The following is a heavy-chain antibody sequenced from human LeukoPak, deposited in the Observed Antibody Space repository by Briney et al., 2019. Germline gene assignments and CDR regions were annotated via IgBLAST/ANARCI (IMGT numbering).Heavy chain of an antibody. V-gene: IGHV4-59*01. D-gene: IGHD5-18*01. J-gene: IGHJ6*03. Sequence: SETLSLTCTVSGGSINSYYWSWIRQPPGKGLEWIGYIYYSGSTNYNPSLKSRVSISVDTSNNQFSLKLSSVTAADTAVYYCARRRISYGYGYYYYYMDVWGKGTTVTVSS. CDR2: IYYSGST. CDR1: GGSINSYY. CDR3: ARRRISYGYGYYYYYMDV.